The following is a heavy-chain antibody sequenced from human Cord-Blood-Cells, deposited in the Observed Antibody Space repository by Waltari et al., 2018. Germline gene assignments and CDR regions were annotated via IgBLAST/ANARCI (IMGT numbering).Heavy chain of an antibody. Sequence: QVQLVESGGGVVQPGRSLRLSCAASGFTFSSYAMHWVRQAPGKGLEWVAVISYDGRNKYYADSVKGRFTISRDNSKNTLYLQMNSLRAEDTAVYYCARGIPLDAGFDYWGQGTLVTVSS. J-gene: IGHJ4*02. CDR3: ARGIPLDAGFDY. CDR1: GFTFSSYA. V-gene: IGHV3-30*04. CDR2: ISYDGRNK. D-gene: IGHD2-21*01.